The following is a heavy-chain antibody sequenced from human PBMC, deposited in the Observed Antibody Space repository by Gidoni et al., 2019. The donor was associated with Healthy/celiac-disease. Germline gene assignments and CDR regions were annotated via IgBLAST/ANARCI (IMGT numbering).Heavy chain of an antibody. CDR1: GFTFSSYS. V-gene: IGHV3-48*01. CDR3: AREGGSYCGGDCYSH. D-gene: IGHD2-21*02. CDR2: ISSSSSTI. Sequence: ELQLVESGGGLVQHGGSLSLSCAASGFTFSSYSMNWVRQAPGKGLEWVSYISSSSSTIYYADSVKGRFTISRDNAKNSLYLQMNSLRAEDTAVYYCAREGGSYCGGDCYSHWGQGTLVTVSS. J-gene: IGHJ4*02.